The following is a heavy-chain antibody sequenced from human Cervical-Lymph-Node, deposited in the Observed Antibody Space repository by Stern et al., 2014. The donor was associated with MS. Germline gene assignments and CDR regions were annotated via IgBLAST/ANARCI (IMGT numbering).Heavy chain of an antibody. V-gene: IGHV4-61*08. CDR2: IYYSGST. CDR3: ARQVRD. Sequence: QVQLQESGPGLVKPSETLSLTCTVSGGSVSSDAYYWSWIRQPPGKGLEWIGYIYYSGSTSYIPALKSRVTMSVDAAKNQFSLRLSSVTAADTAMYYCARQVRDWGQGTLVTVSS. J-gene: IGHJ4*02. CDR1: GGSVSSDAYY.